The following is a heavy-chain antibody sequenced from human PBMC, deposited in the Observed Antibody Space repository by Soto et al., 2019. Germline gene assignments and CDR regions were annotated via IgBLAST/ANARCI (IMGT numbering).Heavy chain of an antibody. CDR3: ARADIYDSSGYYLGYFDY. Sequence: SVKVSCKASGGTFSSYAISWVRQAPGQGLEWMGGIIPIFGTANYAQKFQGRVTITADESTSTAYMELSSLRSEDTAVYYCARADIYDSSGYYLGYFDYWGQGTLVTVSS. CDR1: GGTFSSYA. D-gene: IGHD3-22*01. CDR2: IIPIFGTA. V-gene: IGHV1-69*13. J-gene: IGHJ4*02.